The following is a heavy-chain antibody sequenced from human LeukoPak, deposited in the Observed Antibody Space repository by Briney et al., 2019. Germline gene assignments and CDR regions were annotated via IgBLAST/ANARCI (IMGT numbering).Heavy chain of an antibody. CDR2: IYYSGST. D-gene: IGHD6-13*01. J-gene: IGHJ4*02. V-gene: IGHV4-59*08. Sequence: PSDTLCLTRAVSVDSHSSYYWSWIPEPPAKGLVWMGYIYYSGSTNYNPTIKSRVTVSVDTSKNQFSLKLSSVTAADTAVYYCARRSSSGSWYFFDYWGQGNLVTVSS. CDR3: ARRSSSGSWYFFDY. CDR1: VDSHSSYY.